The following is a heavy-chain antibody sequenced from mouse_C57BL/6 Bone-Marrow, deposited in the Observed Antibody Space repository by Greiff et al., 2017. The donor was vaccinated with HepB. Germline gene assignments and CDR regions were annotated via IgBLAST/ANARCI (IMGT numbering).Heavy chain of an antibody. D-gene: IGHD1-1*01. J-gene: IGHJ4*01. Sequence: EVQLVESGGGLVKPGESLKLSCAASGFTFSDYGMHWVRQAPEKGLEWVAYISSSSSTIYYADTVKGRFTITVDNAANTLFLQMTRLRSEDTAMYYCARCRAIVARGYAMAYEGQGTAVTVSS. CDR3: ARCRAIVARGYAMAY. CDR1: GFTFSDYG. CDR2: ISSSSSTI. V-gene: IGHV5-17*01.